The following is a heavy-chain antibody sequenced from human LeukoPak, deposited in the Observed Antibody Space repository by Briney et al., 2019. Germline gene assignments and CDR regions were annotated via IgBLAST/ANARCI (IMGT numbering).Heavy chain of an antibody. Sequence: SETLSLTCVVSGASISSGGYSWSWIRQPPGKGLEWIGCIYHSGGTHYNPPPKSRVTMSVDTSKNQISLNLNSMTAADTALYYCARDIWGSSTWGPGTLVTVSS. D-gene: IGHD3-16*01. CDR1: GASISSGGYS. CDR3: ARDIWGSST. CDR2: IYHSGGT. V-gene: IGHV4-30-2*01. J-gene: IGHJ5*02.